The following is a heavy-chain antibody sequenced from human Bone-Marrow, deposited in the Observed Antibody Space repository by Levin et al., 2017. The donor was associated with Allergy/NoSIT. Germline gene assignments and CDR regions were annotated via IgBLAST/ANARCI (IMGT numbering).Heavy chain of an antibody. J-gene: IGHJ4*02. Sequence: ASVKVSCKASGYTLTSDESNSGRQATGKGLEWMGWMNPNSGNTGYAQKFQGRVTMTRNTSISTAYMELSSLRSEDTAVYYCASWSGYYFDYWGQGTLVTVSS. V-gene: IGHV1-8*01. D-gene: IGHD3-3*01. CDR3: ASWSGYYFDY. CDR2: MNPNSGNT. CDR1: GYTLTSDE.